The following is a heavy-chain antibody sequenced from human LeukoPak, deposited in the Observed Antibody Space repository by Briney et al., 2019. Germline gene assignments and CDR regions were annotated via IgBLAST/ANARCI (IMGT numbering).Heavy chain of an antibody. CDR2: IYTSGST. J-gene: IGHJ6*02. Sequence: SETLSLTCTVSGGSISSYYWSWIRQPAGKGLEWIGRIYTSGSTNYNPSLKSRVTMSVDTSKNQFSLKLSSVTAADTAVYYCARSPLLREVKPHYGMDVWGQGTTVTVSS. D-gene: IGHD3-16*01. V-gene: IGHV4-4*07. CDR3: ARSPLLREVKPHYGMDV. CDR1: GGSISSYY.